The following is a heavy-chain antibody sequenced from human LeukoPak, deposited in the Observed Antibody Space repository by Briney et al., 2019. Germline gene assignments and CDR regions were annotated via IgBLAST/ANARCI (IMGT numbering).Heavy chain of an antibody. J-gene: IGHJ4*02. V-gene: IGHV4-59*01. D-gene: IGHD1-1*01. CDR1: GGSINNFY. Sequence: ASETLSLTCSVSGGSINNFYWSWIRQSPGKGVEYIGYIFYTGSTNYNPSLKGRVSISVDTSRNQFSLRLNSVTAADTAVYYCARAGDWNDLPYWGQGILVIVSS. CDR3: ARAGDWNDLPY. CDR2: IFYTGST.